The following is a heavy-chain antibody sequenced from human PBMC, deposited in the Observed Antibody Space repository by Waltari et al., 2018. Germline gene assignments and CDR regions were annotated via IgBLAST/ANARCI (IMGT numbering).Heavy chain of an antibody. CDR1: GDSVTSSNW. Sequence: QVQLQESGPGLVKPSGTLFLTCAVSGDSVTSSNWWTWVRQPPGKGPEWLGEIHQGLTTHYNPALTHRLTVSVDKPTNHFSLTLNSVTAADTGVYFCARLGPYSSSSNWGQGTLVAVSS. V-gene: IGHV4-4*02. D-gene: IGHD6-6*01. CDR2: IHQGLTT. J-gene: IGHJ4*02. CDR3: ARLGPYSSSSN.